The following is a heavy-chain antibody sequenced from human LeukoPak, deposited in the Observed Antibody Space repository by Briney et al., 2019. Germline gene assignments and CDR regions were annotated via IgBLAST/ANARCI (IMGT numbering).Heavy chain of an antibody. J-gene: IGHJ6*03. CDR3: ARADSSSWFLYYYMDV. CDR1: GGTFSSYA. CDR2: IIPILGIA. D-gene: IGHD6-13*01. V-gene: IGHV1-69*04. Sequence: SVKVSCKASGGTFSSYAISWVRQAPGQGLEWIGRIIPILGIANYAQKFQGRVTITTDESTSTAYMELSSLRSEDTAVYYCARADSSSWFLYYYMDVWGKGTPVTVSS.